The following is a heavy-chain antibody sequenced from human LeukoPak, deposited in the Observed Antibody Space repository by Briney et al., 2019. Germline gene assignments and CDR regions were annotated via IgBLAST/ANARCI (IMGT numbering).Heavy chain of an antibody. V-gene: IGHV1-18*01. CDR2: VGKYTSNA. CDR3: AREDDRSFGAYDC. J-gene: IGHJ4*02. D-gene: IGHD4-17*01. Sequence: ASVKVSCKASNYTFSDYDVTWVRQAPGQGLEWMGWVGKYTSNADYAPKFQGRVSMTTDTSTRTAYMELRSLRPDDTAVYFCAREDDRSFGAYDCWGQGTLVTVS. CDR1: NYTFSDYD.